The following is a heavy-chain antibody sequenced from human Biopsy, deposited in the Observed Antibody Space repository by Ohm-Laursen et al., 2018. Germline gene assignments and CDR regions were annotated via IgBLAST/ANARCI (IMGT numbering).Heavy chain of an antibody. Sequence: GTLSLTCTVSGGSFSGYYWSWIRQPPGKGLEWIGYISGSSNTNYNPSLKSRVTLSTDTSETQFSLRLTSVTAADTAVYCCARQDGYLGYEYWGQGALVTVSS. D-gene: IGHD5-24*01. CDR1: GGSFSGYY. V-gene: IGHV4-59*08. J-gene: IGHJ4*02. CDR2: ISGSSNT. CDR3: ARQDGYLGYEY.